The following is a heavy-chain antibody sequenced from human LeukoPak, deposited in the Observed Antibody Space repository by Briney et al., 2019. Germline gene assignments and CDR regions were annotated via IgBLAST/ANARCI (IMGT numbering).Heavy chain of an antibody. J-gene: IGHJ4*02. CDR1: GFTFSDNS. V-gene: IGHV3-21*01. CDR2: ISSGNSYK. CDR3: ARGPTLIGVAGTWPLYY. Sequence: GGSLRLSCAASGFTFSDNSMKWVRQAPGKGLEWVSSISSGNSYKYYGDSVKGRFTISRDNAKNSLYLQMNSLRAEDTAVYYCARGPTLIGVAGTWPLYYWGQGTLVIVSS. D-gene: IGHD6-19*01.